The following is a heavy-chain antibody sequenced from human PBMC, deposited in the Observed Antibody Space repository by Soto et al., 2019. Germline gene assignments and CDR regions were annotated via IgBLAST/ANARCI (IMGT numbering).Heavy chain of an antibody. V-gene: IGHV4-4*02. Sequence: QVQLQESGPGLVKPSGTLSLTCGVSGGSISSSNWWSWVRQPPGKGLEWIGEIYHSGSTNYNPSLQSRVTISIDKSKNQCSLKLSSVTAADTAVYYCARVYGDYVSAFDIWGQGTMVNVSS. CDR1: GGSISSSNW. D-gene: IGHD4-17*01. CDR3: ARVYGDYVSAFDI. CDR2: IYHSGST. J-gene: IGHJ3*02.